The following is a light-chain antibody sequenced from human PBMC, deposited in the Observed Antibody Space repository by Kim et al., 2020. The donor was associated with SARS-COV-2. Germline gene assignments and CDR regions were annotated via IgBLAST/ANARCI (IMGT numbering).Light chain of an antibody. CDR1: KLGNKY. CDR3: QAWDSSTAQV. CDR2: LDT. Sequence: VSQGQTASITCSGDKLGNKYACWYQQKPGQSPVLVIYLDTKRPSGIPERFSGSNSGNTATLTISGTQAMDEADYYCQAWDSSTAQVFGGGTQLTVL. J-gene: IGLJ3*02. V-gene: IGLV3-1*01.